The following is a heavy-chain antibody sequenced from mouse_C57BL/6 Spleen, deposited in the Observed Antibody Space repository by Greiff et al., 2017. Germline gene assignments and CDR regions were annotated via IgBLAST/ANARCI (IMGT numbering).Heavy chain of an antibody. V-gene: IGHV1-55*01. Sequence: QVQLKESGPELVKPGASVKISCKASGYSFTSYYIHWVKQRPGQGLEWIGDIYPGSGSTNYNEKFKSKATLTVDTSSSTAYMQLSSLTSEDSAVYYCARWGYFDYWGQGTTLTVSS. CDR1: GYSFTSYY. J-gene: IGHJ2*01. CDR3: ARWGYFDY. CDR2: IYPGSGST.